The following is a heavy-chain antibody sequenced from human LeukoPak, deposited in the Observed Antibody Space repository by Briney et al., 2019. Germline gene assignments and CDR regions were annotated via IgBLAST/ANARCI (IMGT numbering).Heavy chain of an antibody. CDR1: GYTFTSYG. CDR3: ARVTFGGVYDAFDI. Sequence: ASVQVSCKASGYTFTSYGISWVRQAPGQGLEWMGWISAYNGDTNYAQKLQGRVTMTTDTSTSTAYMELRSLRSEDTAVYYCARVTFGGVYDAFDIWGQGTMVTVSS. J-gene: IGHJ3*02. V-gene: IGHV1-18*01. D-gene: IGHD3-16*01. CDR2: ISAYNGDT.